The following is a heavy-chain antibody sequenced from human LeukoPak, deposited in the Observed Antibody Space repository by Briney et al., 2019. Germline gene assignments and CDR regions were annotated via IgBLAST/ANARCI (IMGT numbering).Heavy chain of an antibody. J-gene: IGHJ4*02. V-gene: IGHV4-34*01. CDR1: GGSFSGYY. Sequence: PSETLSLTCAVYGGSFSGYYWSWIRQPPGKRLEWIGEINHSGSTNYNPSLKSRVTISVDTSKNQFSLKLSSVTAADTAVYYCARLHRGVAAAGTGYYFDYWGQGTLVTVSS. CDR3: ARLHRGVAAAGTGYYFDY. CDR2: INHSGST. D-gene: IGHD6-13*01.